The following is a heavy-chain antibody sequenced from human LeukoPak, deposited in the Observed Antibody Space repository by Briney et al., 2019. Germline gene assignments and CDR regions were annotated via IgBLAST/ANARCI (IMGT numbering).Heavy chain of an antibody. V-gene: IGHV3-21*01. Sequence: PGGSLRLSCAASGFTFSSYSMNWVRQAPGKGLEWVSSISSSSSYIYYADSVKGRFAISRDNAKNSLYLQMNSLRAEDTAVYYCARAMAVASAFDYWGQGTLVTVSS. CDR2: ISSSSSYI. CDR1: GFTFSSYS. CDR3: ARAMAVASAFDY. J-gene: IGHJ4*02. D-gene: IGHD6-19*01.